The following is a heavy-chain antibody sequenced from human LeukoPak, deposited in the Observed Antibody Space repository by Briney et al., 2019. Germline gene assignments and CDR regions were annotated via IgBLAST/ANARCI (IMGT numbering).Heavy chain of an antibody. CDR3: ARDEVKSRTVDY. V-gene: IGHV1-69*04. J-gene: IGHJ4*02. CDR2: IIPILGIA. Sequence: ASVKVSCKASGYTFTSYGISWVRQAPGQGLEWMGRIIPILGIANYAQKFQGRVTITADKSTSTAYMELSSLRSEDTAVYYCARDEVKSRTVDYWGQGTLVTVSS. CDR1: GYTFTSYG. D-gene: IGHD1-1*01.